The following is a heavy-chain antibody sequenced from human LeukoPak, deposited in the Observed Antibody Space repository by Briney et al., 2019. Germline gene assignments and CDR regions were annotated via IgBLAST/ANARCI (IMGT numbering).Heavy chain of an antibody. J-gene: IGHJ4*02. CDR2: IKADGSET. CDR1: GFTFSNYW. V-gene: IGHV3-7*03. CDR3: ARGEPTSSFRPFDY. Sequence: GGSLRLSCAASGFTFSNYWMNWVRQAPGKGLEWVADIKADGSETHYVDPLKGRFTISRDNANNLLYLQMDSLRVEDTAVYYCARGEPTSSFRPFDYWGQGILVTVSS. D-gene: IGHD1-26*01.